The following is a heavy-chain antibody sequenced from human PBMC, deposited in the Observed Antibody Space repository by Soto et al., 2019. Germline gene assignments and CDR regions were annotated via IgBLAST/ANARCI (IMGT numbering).Heavy chain of an antibody. D-gene: IGHD2-15*01. CDR3: ARDYGGRVRVLESYGMDV. V-gene: IGHV1-2*04. J-gene: IGHJ6*02. Sequence: QVQLVQSGAEVKKPGASVKVSCKASGYTFTGYYMHWVRQAPGQGLEWMGWINPNSGGTNYAQKFQGWVTMTRDTSMGTGYMGLSRLRCDDTAVYYCARDYGGRVRVLESYGMDVWGQGTTVTVSS. CDR2: INPNSGGT. CDR1: GYTFTGYY.